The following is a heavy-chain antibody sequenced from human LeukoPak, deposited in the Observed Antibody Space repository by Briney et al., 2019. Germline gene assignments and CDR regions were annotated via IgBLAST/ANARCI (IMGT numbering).Heavy chain of an antibody. CDR1: GFTFSSYG. J-gene: IGHJ4*02. D-gene: IGHD3-10*01. CDR2: IRYDGSKK. CDR3: ASEFGELYFDY. Sequence: GGSLRLSCAASGFTFSSYGMHWVRQAPGKGLEWVAFIRYDGSKKYYADSVKGRFTISRDNAKNSLYLQMNSLRAEDTAVYYCASEFGELYFDYWGQGTLVTVSS. V-gene: IGHV3-30*02.